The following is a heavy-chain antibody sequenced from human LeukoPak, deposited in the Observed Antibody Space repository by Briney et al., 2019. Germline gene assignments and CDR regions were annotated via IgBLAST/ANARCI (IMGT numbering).Heavy chain of an antibody. CDR3: ASGAGSGRLYYYYMDV. Sequence: ASVKVSCKASGGTFSSYAISWVRQAPGQGLEWMGGIIPIFGTANYAQKFQGRVTITADESTSTAYMELGSLRSEDTAVYYCASGAGSGRLYYYYMDVWGKGTTVTVSS. CDR2: IIPIFGTA. D-gene: IGHD1-26*01. CDR1: GGTFSSYA. J-gene: IGHJ6*03. V-gene: IGHV1-69*13.